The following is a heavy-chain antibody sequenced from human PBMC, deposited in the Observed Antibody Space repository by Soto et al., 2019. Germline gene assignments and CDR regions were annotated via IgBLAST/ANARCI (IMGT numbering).Heavy chain of an antibody. V-gene: IGHV1-69*08. Sequence: QVQLVQSGAEVKKPGSSVKVSCKASGGTFSSYTISWVRQAPGQGLEWMGRIIPILGIANYAQKFQGRVTITADKSASTAYMELSSLRSEDTAVYYCARDLRAIRKAEMVRGVIDWFDPWGQGTLVTVSS. D-gene: IGHD3-10*01. CDR1: GGTFSSYT. CDR2: IIPILGIA. CDR3: ARDLRAIRKAEMVRGVIDWFDP. J-gene: IGHJ5*02.